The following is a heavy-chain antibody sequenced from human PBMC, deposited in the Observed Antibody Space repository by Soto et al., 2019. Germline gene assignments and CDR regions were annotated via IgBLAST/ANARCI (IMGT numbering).Heavy chain of an antibody. D-gene: IGHD1-26*01. Sequence: GGSLRLSCAASGFTFSSYAMHWVRQAPGKGLEWVAVISYDGSNKYYADSVKGRFTISRDNSKNTLYLQMNSLRAEDTAVYYCARDRRGSTDYWGQGTLVTVSS. CDR1: GFTFSSYA. V-gene: IGHV3-30-3*01. CDR3: ARDRRGSTDY. J-gene: IGHJ4*02. CDR2: ISYDGSNK.